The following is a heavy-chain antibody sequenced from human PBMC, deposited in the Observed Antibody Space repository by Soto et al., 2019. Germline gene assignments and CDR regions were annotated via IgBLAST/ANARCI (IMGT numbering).Heavy chain of an antibody. CDR1: GDSVSGGYY. V-gene: IGHV4-31*03. J-gene: IGHJ6*02. CDR3: ARDRGSYGMDV. Sequence: QVQLQESGPGLVKPSQTLSLTCTVSGDSVSGGYYWSWVRQRPRKGLEWIGYVSPIGTPYYSPSLNSRASISIDASKNQLSLEVRSVTAADTAVYYCARDRGSYGMDVWGQGTTVPVSS. CDR2: VSPIGTP.